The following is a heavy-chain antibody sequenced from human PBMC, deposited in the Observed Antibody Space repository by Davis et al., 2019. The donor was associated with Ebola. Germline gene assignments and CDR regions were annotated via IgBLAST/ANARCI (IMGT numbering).Heavy chain of an antibody. J-gene: IGHJ4*02. CDR2: IKQDGSEK. Sequence: GGSLRLSCAASGFTFSSYWMSWVRQASGKGLEWVANIKQDGSEKYYVDSVKGRFTISRDNAKNSLYLQMNSLRAEDTAVYYCAREGTIRGVNFDYWGQGTLVTVSS. V-gene: IGHV3-7*03. D-gene: IGHD3-10*01. CDR3: AREGTIRGVNFDY. CDR1: GFTFSSYW.